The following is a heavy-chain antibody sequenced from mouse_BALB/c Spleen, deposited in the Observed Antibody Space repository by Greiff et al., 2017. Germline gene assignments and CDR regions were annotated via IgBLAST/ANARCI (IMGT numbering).Heavy chain of an antibody. J-gene: IGHJ4*01. CDR3: ARAYDGYYVGFAYAMDY. Sequence: QVQLKESGAELARPGASVKMSCKASGYTFTSYTMHWVKQRPGQGLEWIGYINPSSGYTNYNQKFKDKATLTADKSSSTAYMQLSSLTSEDSAVYYCARAYDGYYVGFAYAMDYWGQGTSVTVSA. CDR1: GYTFTSYT. D-gene: IGHD2-3*01. CDR2: INPSSGYT. V-gene: IGHV1-4*01.